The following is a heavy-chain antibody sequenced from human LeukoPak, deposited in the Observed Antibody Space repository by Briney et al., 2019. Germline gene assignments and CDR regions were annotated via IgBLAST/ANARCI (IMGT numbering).Heavy chain of an antibody. Sequence: PGGSLRLSCAASGLIFNSYWMSWARQAPGKGLEWVANIKQDGSEEYYVDSVKGRFTISRDNAKNSLYLQMNSLRAEDTAVYYCARHQRYCSGGSCYSGYYFDSWGPGTLVTVSS. CDR1: GLIFNSYW. CDR2: IKQDGSEE. V-gene: IGHV3-7*03. D-gene: IGHD2-15*01. CDR3: ARHQRYCSGGSCYSGYYFDS. J-gene: IGHJ4*02.